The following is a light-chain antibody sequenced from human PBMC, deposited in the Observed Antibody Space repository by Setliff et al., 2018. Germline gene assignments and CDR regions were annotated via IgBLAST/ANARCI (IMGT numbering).Light chain of an antibody. CDR3: CSFAGTYYV. V-gene: IGLV2-11*01. Sequence: QSVLAQPASVSGSPGQSITISCTGTSSDVGAYNYVSWYQHHPGKVPKLMVYDVTKRPSGVPDRFSGSKSGNTASLTISGLQAEDEADYYCCSFAGTYYVFGSGTKGTVL. J-gene: IGLJ1*01. CDR1: SSDVGAYNY. CDR2: DVT.